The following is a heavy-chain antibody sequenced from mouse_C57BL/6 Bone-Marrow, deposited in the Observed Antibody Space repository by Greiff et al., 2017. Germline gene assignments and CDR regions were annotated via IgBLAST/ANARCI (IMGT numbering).Heavy chain of an antibody. CDR1: GFNIKDDY. D-gene: IGHD2-3*01. CDR3: SSFDGNYFDF. V-gene: IGHV14-4*01. J-gene: IGHJ2*01. Sequence: EVQLQQSGAELVRPGASVKLTCTASGFNIKDDYIHWVKQRPEQGLEWIGWIDPEIGDTEYASKFQGKATITSDTSSTTAYLQLRSLTSSDTAVYYCSSFDGNYFDFWGQGTPLTVAA. CDR2: IDPEIGDT.